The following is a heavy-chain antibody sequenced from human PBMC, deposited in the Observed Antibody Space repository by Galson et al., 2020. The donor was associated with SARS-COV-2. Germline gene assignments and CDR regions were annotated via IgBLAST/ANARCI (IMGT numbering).Heavy chain of an antibody. D-gene: IGHD2-2*01. J-gene: IGHJ5*02. V-gene: IGHV4-31*03. CDR2: IYYSGST. Sequence: SETLSLTCTVSGGSISSGGYYWSWIRQHPGKGLEWIGYIYYSGSTYYNPSLKSRVTISVDTSKNQFSLKLSSVTAADTAVYYCARAPYCSSTSCYAWDNWFDPWGQGTLVTVSS. CDR3: ARAPYCSSTSCYAWDNWFDP. CDR1: GGSISSGGYY.